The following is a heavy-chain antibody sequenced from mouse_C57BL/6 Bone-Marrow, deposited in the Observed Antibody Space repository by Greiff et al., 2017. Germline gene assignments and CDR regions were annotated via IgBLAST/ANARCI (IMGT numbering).Heavy chain of an antibody. D-gene: IGHD2-4*01. V-gene: IGHV3-6*01. Sequence: EVQLQESGPGLVKPSQSLSLTCSVTGYSITSGYYWNWIRQFPGNKLEWMGYISYDGSNNYNPSLKNRTSITRDTSKNQFFLKLNSVTTEDTATYYCAVYYDAMDYWGQGTSVTVSS. J-gene: IGHJ4*01. CDR2: ISYDGSN. CDR3: AVYYDAMDY. CDR1: GYSITSGYY.